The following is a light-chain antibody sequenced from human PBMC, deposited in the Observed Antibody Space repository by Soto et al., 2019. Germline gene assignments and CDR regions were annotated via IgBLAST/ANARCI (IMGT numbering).Light chain of an antibody. J-gene: IGKJ4*01. Sequence: DIQMTQSPSSLSASVGDRVTVTCRASENVNGYLNWYQQRPGKAPELLIYGASTLQTGVPSRFSGSGSGTDFTLTISSLQPEDFATYYCQQSFSPLTFGGGTPQLTFGGGTKVEIK. CDR3: QQSFSPLTFGGGTPQLT. V-gene: IGKV1-39*01. CDR2: GAS. CDR1: ENVNGY.